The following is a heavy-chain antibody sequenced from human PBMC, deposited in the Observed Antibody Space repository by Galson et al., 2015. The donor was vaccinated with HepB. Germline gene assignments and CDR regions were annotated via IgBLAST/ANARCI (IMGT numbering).Heavy chain of an antibody. V-gene: IGHV3-33*01. J-gene: IGHJ4*02. CDR3: ARESGGTYYDILTGYQIGKYFDY. CDR2: IWYDGSNK. D-gene: IGHD3-9*01. Sequence: SLRLSCAASGFTFSSYGMHWVRQAPGKGLEWVAVIWYDGSNKYYADSVKGRFTISRDNSKNTLYLQMNSLRAEDTAVYYCARESGGTYYDILTGYQIGKYFDYWGQGPLVTVSS. CDR1: GFTFSSYG.